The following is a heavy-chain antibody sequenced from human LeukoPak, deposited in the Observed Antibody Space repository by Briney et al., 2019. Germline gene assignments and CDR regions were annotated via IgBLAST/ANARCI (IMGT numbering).Heavy chain of an antibody. D-gene: IGHD2-15*01. Sequence: GGSLRLSCAASGFTFTNYGMHWVRQAPGKGLEWVSYISSSGHATYYVDSVKGRFTMSRDNVENSLFLQMNSPRAEDTAVYYCVRVKGSRFDYWGQGTLVTVSS. V-gene: IGHV3-48*01. CDR2: ISSSGHAT. CDR1: GFTFTNYG. CDR3: VRVKGSRFDY. J-gene: IGHJ4*02.